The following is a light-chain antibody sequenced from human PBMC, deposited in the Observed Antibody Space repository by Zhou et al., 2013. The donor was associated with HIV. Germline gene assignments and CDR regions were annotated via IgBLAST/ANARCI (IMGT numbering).Light chain of an antibody. J-gene: IGKJ5*01. CDR1: QTILTNY. Sequence: EIVLTQSPASLSLSPGERATLSCRASQTILTNYLAWYHQKPGQAPRLLIFGASNRATVIPDRFSGSGSGTDFALTISRLEPEDFAVYYCQQYDSSIPTFGQGTRLDIK. CDR3: QQYDSSIPT. V-gene: IGKV3-20*01. CDR2: GAS.